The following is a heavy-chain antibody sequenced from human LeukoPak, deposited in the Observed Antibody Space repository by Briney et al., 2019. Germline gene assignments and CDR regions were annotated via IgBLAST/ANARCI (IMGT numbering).Heavy chain of an antibody. V-gene: IGHV3-30*18. D-gene: IGHD6-13*01. J-gene: IGHJ6*02. CDR2: ISYDGSNK. CDR1: GFTFSSYG. Sequence: GRSLRLSCAASGFTFSSYGMHWVRQAPGKGLEWVAVISYDGSNKYYADSVKGRFTISRDNSKNTLYLQMNSLRAEDTAVYYCAKDWDGSSSWYPYYYYGMDVWGQGTTVTVSS. CDR3: AKDWDGSSSWYPYYYYGMDV.